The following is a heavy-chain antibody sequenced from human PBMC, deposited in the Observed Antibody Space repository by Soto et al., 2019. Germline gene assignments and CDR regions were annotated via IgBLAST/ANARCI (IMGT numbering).Heavy chain of an antibody. V-gene: IGHV6-1*01. CDR2: TYYRSKWYN. CDR1: GDSVSSNSAA. Sequence: SQTLSLTCAISGDSVSSNSAAWNWIRQSPSRGLEWLGRTYYRSKWYNDYAVSVKSRITINPDTSKNQFSLQLNSVTPEDTAVYYCARDVGSSWLPYYYYGMDVWGQRTTVTVSS. D-gene: IGHD6-13*01. J-gene: IGHJ6*02. CDR3: ARDVGSSWLPYYYYGMDV.